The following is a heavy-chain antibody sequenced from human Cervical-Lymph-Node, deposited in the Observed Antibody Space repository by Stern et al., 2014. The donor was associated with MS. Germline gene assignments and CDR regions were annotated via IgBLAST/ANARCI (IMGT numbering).Heavy chain of an antibody. Sequence: VHLVESEGAVVQPGRSLRLSCAASGFTFSSYGMHWVRQAPGKGLEWVTVISYDGNHKYYAASVKGRFTISRDNSKNTLHLQMNSVTPDDTAIYYCARDYEDTSMLFDHWGQGTLVTVSS. J-gene: IGHJ4*02. CDR3: ARDYEDTSMLFDH. D-gene: IGHD2-8*01. CDR2: ISYDGNHK. V-gene: IGHV3-30*03. CDR1: GFTFSSYG.